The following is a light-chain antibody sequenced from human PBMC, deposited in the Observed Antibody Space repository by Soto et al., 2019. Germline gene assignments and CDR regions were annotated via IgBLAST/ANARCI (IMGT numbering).Light chain of an antibody. CDR1: QSISIN. J-gene: IGKJ1*01. CDR3: QQFRNWPWT. Sequence: EIVLTQSPGTLSVSPWDRVTLSCMASQSISINLAWYQHKPGQAPRLLIHGASTRATGIPARISGSGSGTEFTLTISSLQSEDFAVYYCQQFRNWPWTFGQGTKVDIK. CDR2: GAS. V-gene: IGKV3D-15*01.